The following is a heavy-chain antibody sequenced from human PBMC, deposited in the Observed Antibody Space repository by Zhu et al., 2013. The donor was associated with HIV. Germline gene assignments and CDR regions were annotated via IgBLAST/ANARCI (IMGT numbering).Heavy chain of an antibody. CDR2: IIPIFGTA. Sequence: QVQLVQSGAEVKKPGSSVKVSCKASGGTFSSYAISWVRQAPGQGLEWMGGIIPIFGTANYAQKFQGRVTITADKSTSTAYMELSSLRSEDTAVYYCARDPDRYDSSGYPTDYWGQGTLVTVSS. D-gene: IGHD3-22*01. CDR1: GGTFSSYA. J-gene: IGHJ4*02. V-gene: IGHV1-69*06. CDR3: ARDPDRYDSSGYPTDY.